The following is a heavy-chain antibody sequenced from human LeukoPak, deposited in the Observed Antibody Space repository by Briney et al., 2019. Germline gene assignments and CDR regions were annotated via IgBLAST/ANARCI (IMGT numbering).Heavy chain of an antibody. D-gene: IGHD6-6*01. Sequence: ASVKVSCKASGYTFTTYGISWVRQAPGQRLEWMGWISAYNGNTNYAQKLQGRVTMTTDTSPSTAYMELRRLRSDDTTVYYCARDREAARPGWFDPWGQGTLVTVSS. V-gene: IGHV1-18*01. CDR3: ARDREAARPGWFDP. J-gene: IGHJ5*02. CDR1: GYTFTTYG. CDR2: ISAYNGNT.